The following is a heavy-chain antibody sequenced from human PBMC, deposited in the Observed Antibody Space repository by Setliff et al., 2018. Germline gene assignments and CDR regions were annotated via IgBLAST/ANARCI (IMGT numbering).Heavy chain of an antibody. J-gene: IGHJ4*01. CDR2: IRHDGNNK. V-gene: IGHV3-30*02. CDR1: GFTFSNHG. Sequence: GGSLRLSCAASGFTFSNHGMHWVRQAPGKGLEWVTFIRHDGNNKYYRDSVRGRFTISRDNSKNTVTLQMNSLRPDDTAVYYCAGVHWTTNWFLHYWGQGTLVTVSS. D-gene: IGHD7-27*01. CDR3: AGVHWTTNWFLHY.